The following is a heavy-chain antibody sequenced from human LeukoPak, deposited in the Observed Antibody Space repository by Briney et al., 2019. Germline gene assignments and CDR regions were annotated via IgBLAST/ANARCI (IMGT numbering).Heavy chain of an antibody. CDR1: GGTFSSYA. Sequence: SVKVSCKASGGTFSSYAISWVRQAPGQGLEWMGGIIPIFGTANYAQKFQGRVTITTDESTSTAYMELSSLRSEDTAVYYCAAGSGGELLTGYYMDVWGKGTTVTVSS. CDR3: AAGSGGELLTGYYMDV. D-gene: IGHD3-10*01. CDR2: IIPIFGTA. J-gene: IGHJ6*03. V-gene: IGHV1-69*05.